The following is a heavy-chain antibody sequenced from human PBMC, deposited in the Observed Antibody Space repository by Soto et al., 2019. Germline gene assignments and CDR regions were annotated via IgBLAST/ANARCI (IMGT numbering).Heavy chain of an antibody. V-gene: IGHV1-2*04. J-gene: IGHJ3*02. CDR2: INPNSGGT. CDR1: GYTFTGYY. CDR3: ARGSRGEATTSAFDI. Sequence: ASVKVSCKASGYTFTGYYMHWVRQAPGQGLEWMGWINPNSGGTNYAQKFQGWVTMTRDTSISTAYMELSRLRSDDTAVYYCARGSRGEATTSAFDIWGQGTMVTVSS. D-gene: IGHD1-26*01.